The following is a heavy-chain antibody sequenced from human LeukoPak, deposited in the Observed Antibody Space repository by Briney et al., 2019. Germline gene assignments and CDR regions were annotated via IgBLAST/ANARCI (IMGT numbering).Heavy chain of an antibody. V-gene: IGHV1-3*01. CDR1: GGTFSSYA. CDR2: INAGNGNT. CDR3: ARDLTIGILTGYQPSYGMDV. Sequence: GSSVKVSCKASGGTFSSYAISWVRQAPGQRLEWMGWINAGNGNTKYSQKFQGRVTITRDTSASTAYMELSSLRSEDTAVYYCARDLTIGILTGYQPSYGMDVWGQGTTVTVSS. D-gene: IGHD3-9*01. J-gene: IGHJ6*02.